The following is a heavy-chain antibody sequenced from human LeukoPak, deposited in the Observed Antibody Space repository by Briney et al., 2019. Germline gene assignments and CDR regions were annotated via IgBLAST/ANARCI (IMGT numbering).Heavy chain of an antibody. Sequence: GGSLRLSCTASGFTFGDYAMGWVRQAPGEGLGWGGFIRSKAYGGTTEYAASMRGRFTTSSDDSKISAYLQMNSLKTEDTAVYYCTRTLVGAGFDYYYMDVWGKGTTVTVSS. D-gene: IGHD3-16*01. V-gene: IGHV3-49*04. CDR1: GFTFGDYA. CDR3: TRTLVGAGFDYYYMDV. CDR2: IRSKAYGGTT. J-gene: IGHJ6*03.